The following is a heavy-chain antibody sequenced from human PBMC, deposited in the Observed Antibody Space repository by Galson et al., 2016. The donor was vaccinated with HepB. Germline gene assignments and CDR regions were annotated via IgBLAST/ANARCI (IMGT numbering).Heavy chain of an antibody. D-gene: IGHD6-19*01. CDR1: GDSVSSHSAA. CDR2: TYYRAKWYN. J-gene: IGHJ4*02. CDR3: AREYSTGYYERFLAKRARRGFDY. Sequence: CAISGDSVSSHSAAWNWIRQSPSRGLEWLGRTYYRAKWYNDYAVSVKSRITSNVDTSKNQFSLQLNSVTPEDTAVYYCAREYSTGYYERFLAKRARRGFDYWGQGTLGTVSS. V-gene: IGHV6-1*01.